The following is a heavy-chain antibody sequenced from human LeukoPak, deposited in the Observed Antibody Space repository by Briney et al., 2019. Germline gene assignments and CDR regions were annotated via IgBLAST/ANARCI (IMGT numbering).Heavy chain of an antibody. J-gene: IGHJ4*02. CDR1: GFIFSSYA. D-gene: IGHD2/OR15-2a*01. CDR3: VSFYETY. Sequence: GGSLRLSCEASGFIFSSYAMNWVRQAPGKGLEWVSSITTSGGDSFYAYSVKGRITISRDNAKNSLYLQMNSLRAEDTAVYYCVSFYETYWGRGTLVTVSS. V-gene: IGHV3-21*01. CDR2: ITTSGGDS.